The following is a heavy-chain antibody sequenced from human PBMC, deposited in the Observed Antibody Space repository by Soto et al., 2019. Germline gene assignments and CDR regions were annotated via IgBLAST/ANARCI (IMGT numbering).Heavy chain of an antibody. Sequence: SETLSLTCTVSGGSISSSSYYWGWIRQPPGKGLEWIGSIYYSGSTYYNPSLKSRVTISVDTSKNQFSLKLSSVTAADTAVYYCASGSFGVVITYYFDYWGQGTMVTVS. CDR2: IYYSGST. J-gene: IGHJ4*02. V-gene: IGHV4-39*01. D-gene: IGHD3-3*01. CDR1: GGSISSSSYY. CDR3: ASGSFGVVITYYFDY.